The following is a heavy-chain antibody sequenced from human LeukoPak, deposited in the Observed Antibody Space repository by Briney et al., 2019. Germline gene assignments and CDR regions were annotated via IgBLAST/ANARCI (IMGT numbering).Heavy chain of an antibody. CDR1: GGSFSGYY. V-gene: IGHV4-34*01. CDR2: INHSGST. D-gene: IGHD3-16*02. J-gene: IGHJ4*02. Sequence: SETLSLTCAVYGGSFSGYYWSWIRQPPGKGLEWIGEINHSGSTNYNPSLKSRVTIPVDTSKNQFSLKLSSVTAADTAVYYCARARIMITFGGVIVIGPSDYWGQGTLVTVSP. CDR3: ARARIMITFGGVIVIGPSDY.